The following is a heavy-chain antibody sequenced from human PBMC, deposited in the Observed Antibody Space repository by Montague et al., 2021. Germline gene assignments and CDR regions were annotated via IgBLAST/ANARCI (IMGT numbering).Heavy chain of an antibody. CDR2: IYYSGNS. J-gene: IGHJ5*02. CDR3: ARVFSSWYVGWFDP. CDR1: GASITSNIYY. D-gene: IGHD6-13*01. V-gene: IGHV4-39*07. Sequence: SETLSLTCTVSGASITSNIYYCGWTRHSPGKGPVWIGSIYYSGNSFYQSSPKSRITMAVDTSKNQSSLKLISVTAADTAIYYCARVFSSWYVGWFDPWGQGTLVTVSS.